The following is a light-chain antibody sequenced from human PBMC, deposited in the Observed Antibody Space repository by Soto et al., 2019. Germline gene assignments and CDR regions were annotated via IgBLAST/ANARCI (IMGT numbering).Light chain of an antibody. CDR1: QAIGTN. CDR2: GAS. CDR3: QQYKDMLWT. J-gene: IGKJ1*01. Sequence: EIVLAQSPATLSVSPGERVTLSCRATQAIGTNLAWYLQRPGQAPRLLMYGASTRATDTPARFSGSGSGTEFTLTITGLQSEDFALYLCQQYKDMLWTFGQGTKVEI. V-gene: IGKV3-15*01.